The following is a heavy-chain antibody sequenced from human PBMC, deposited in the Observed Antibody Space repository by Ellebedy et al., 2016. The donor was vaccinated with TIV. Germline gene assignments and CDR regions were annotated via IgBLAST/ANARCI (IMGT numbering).Heavy chain of an antibody. V-gene: IGHV1-69*04. CDR1: GGTFSSYA. CDR2: IIPILGIA. D-gene: IGHD2-21*01. CDR3: ASYIAGDSTFDP. J-gene: IGHJ5*02. Sequence: AASVKVSCKASGGTFSSYAISWVRQAPGQGLEWMGRIIPILGIANYAQKFQGRVTITADKSTSTAYMELSSLRSEDTAVYYCASYIAGDSTFDPWGQGTLVTVFS.